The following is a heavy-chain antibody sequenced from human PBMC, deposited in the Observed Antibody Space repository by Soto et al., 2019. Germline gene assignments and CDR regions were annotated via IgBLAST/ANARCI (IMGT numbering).Heavy chain of an antibody. CDR2: ITSDGKSK. D-gene: IGHD2-21*02. V-gene: IGHV3-74*01. CDR3: ARESGDWPLNWFDP. Sequence: VPLRLPWAVSGGNCSNHCMHWIRQRPAEGLVWVSRITSDGKSKAYAESVKSRFAISRDNAKNTLYLQMNGLTAEDTAVYYCARESGDWPLNWFDPWGQGTLVTVSS. CDR1: GGNCSNHC. J-gene: IGHJ5*02.